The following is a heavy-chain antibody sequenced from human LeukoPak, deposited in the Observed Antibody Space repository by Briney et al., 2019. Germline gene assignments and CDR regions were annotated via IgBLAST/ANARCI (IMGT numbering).Heavy chain of an antibody. CDR2: ISYDGSNK. CDR3: ARDKYFDWLYDAFDI. Sequence: PGGSLRLSCAASGFTFSSYGMHWVRQAPGKGLEWVAVISYDGSNKYYADSVKGRFTISRDNSKNTLYLQMNSLRAEDTAVYYCARDKYFDWLYDAFDIWGQGTMVTVSS. D-gene: IGHD3-9*01. J-gene: IGHJ3*02. CDR1: GFTFSSYG. V-gene: IGHV3-30*19.